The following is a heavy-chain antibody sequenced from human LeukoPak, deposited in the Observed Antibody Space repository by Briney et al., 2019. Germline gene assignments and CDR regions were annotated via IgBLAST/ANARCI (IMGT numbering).Heavy chain of an antibody. J-gene: IGHJ3*02. Sequence: GGSLRLSCAASGFTFSSYAMSWVRQAPGKGLEWVSATSGSGGSTYYADSVKGRFTISRDNSKNTLYLQMNSLRAEDTAVYYCAKGTAYGDYLDAFDIWGQGTMVTVSS. CDR3: AKGTAYGDYLDAFDI. CDR2: TSGSGGST. CDR1: GFTFSSYA. V-gene: IGHV3-23*01. D-gene: IGHD4-17*01.